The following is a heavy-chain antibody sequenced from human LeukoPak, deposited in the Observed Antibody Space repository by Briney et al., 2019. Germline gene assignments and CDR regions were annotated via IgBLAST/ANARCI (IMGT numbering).Heavy chain of an antibody. CDR3: ARGIEYSSSSAGAADYYYYMDV. CDR2: IIPIFGTA. J-gene: IGHJ6*03. Sequence: ASVKVSCKASGGTFSSYAISWVRQAPGQGLEWMGGIIPIFGTANYAQKFQGRVTITTDESTSTAYMELSSLRSEDTAVYYCARGIEYSSSSAGAADYYYYMDVWGKGTTVTVSS. CDR1: GGTFSSYA. V-gene: IGHV1-69*05. D-gene: IGHD6-6*01.